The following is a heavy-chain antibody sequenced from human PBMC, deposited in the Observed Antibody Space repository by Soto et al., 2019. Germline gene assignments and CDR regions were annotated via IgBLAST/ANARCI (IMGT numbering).Heavy chain of an antibody. V-gene: IGHV4-30-4*01. CDR3: VRGYYYGSGSLHWFDP. D-gene: IGHD3-10*01. J-gene: IGHJ5*02. Sequence: QLQLQESGPGLVKPSQTLSLTCTVSGGSINNGHFYWGWIRQPPGKGLEWIGYVYFPGTTYLNPSLNSRISMSFETSKNQFSLKLSSVTAADTAAYYCVRGYYYGSGSLHWFDPWGQGTLVTVSS. CDR2: VYFPGTT. CDR1: GGSINNGHFY.